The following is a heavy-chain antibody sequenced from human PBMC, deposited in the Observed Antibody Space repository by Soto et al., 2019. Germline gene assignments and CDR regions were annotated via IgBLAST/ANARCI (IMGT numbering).Heavy chain of an antibody. CDR3: AKNRPYFDTSGPADY. CDR1: GVTFRSYG. Sequence: XGSLRLSCSASGVTFRSYGMHWVRQAPGKGLEWVAVISYDGGNKYYADSVKGRLTISRDNSKNTLHLQMNSLRPEDTAVYYCAKNRPYFDTSGPADYWGQGTLVTVSS. V-gene: IGHV3-30*18. J-gene: IGHJ4*02. CDR2: ISYDGGNK. D-gene: IGHD3-22*01.